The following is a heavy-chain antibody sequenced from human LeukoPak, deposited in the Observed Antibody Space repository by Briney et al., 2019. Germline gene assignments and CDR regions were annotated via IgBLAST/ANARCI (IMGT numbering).Heavy chain of an antibody. D-gene: IGHD3-3*01. CDR1: GFTFSSYA. CDR3: AKHYDFWSGYLDY. V-gene: IGHV3-23*01. CDR2: LSGSGGTT. Sequence: GGSLRLSCAASGFTFSSYAMSWVRQAPGKGLEWVSALSGSGGTTYYADSVKGRFTIPRDNSKNTLYLQMNSLRAEDTAVYYCAKHYDFWSGYLDYWGQGTLVTVSS. J-gene: IGHJ4*02.